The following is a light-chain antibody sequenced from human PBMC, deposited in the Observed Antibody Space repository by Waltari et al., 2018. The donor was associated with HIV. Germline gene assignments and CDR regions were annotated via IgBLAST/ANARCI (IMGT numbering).Light chain of an antibody. Sequence: QSVLTQPPSVSAAPGQKVTISCSGSSSNIGNNYVTWYQQLPGTAPKLLIYDNNKRPSVIPYRCSGSKSGTSGTLAITGLQTGDEADYYCGTWDSSLSAWVFGGGTKLTVL. CDR1: SSNIGNNY. J-gene: IGLJ3*02. V-gene: IGLV1-51*01. CDR3: GTWDSSLSAWV. CDR2: DNN.